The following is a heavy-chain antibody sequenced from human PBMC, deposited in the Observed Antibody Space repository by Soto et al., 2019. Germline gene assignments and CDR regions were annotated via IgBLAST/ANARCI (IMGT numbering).Heavy chain of an antibody. CDR2: ISGSGGST. CDR3: AKNRCSGGSCYVYYYMDV. CDR1: GFTFSSYA. Sequence: GGSLRLSCAASGFTFSSYAMSWVRQAPGKGLEWVSAISGSGGSTYYADSVKGRFTISRDNSKNTLYLQMNSLRAEDTAVYYCAKNRCSGGSCYVYYYMDVWGKGTTVTVSS. D-gene: IGHD2-15*01. J-gene: IGHJ6*03. V-gene: IGHV3-23*01.